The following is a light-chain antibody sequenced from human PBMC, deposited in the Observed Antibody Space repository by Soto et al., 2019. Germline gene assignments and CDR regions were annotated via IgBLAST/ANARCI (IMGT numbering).Light chain of an antibody. CDR3: AAWDDSLRGMM. J-gene: IGLJ3*02. CDR1: SSNIGSNT. CDR2: RNT. Sequence: QSALTQPPSVSGTPGQRVSISCSGGSSNIGSNTVNWYQQFPGTAPQLLFFRNTQRPSGVPERFSASKSGTSASLAISGLQSVDEADYYCAAWDDSLRGMMFGGGTKVTVL. V-gene: IGLV1-44*01.